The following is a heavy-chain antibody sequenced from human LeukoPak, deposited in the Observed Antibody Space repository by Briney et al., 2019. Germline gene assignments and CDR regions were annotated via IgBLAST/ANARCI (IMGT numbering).Heavy chain of an antibody. CDR3: ARHVSGRWELFFDS. CDR2: IRRDGGST. Sequence: GGSLRLSCEASGFTFDDYTMHWVRQAPGKGLEWVSLIRRDGGSTYYADSVKGRFTISRDNAKNSLYLQMNSLRAEDTAVYYCARHVSGRWELFFDSWGQGTLVIVSS. CDR1: GFTFDDYT. J-gene: IGHJ4*02. V-gene: IGHV3-43*01. D-gene: IGHD4-23*01.